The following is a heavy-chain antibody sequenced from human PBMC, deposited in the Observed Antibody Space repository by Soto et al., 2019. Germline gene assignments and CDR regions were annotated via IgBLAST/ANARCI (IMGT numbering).Heavy chain of an antibody. V-gene: IGHV3-23*01. CDR3: ARVFGSSGWPYGY. D-gene: IGHD6-19*01. J-gene: IGHJ4*02. Sequence: GPRRLSCAASVFTFSSYAMSWVRQAPGKGLEWVSSITSTGDRAYYADSVKGRFTVSRDNSKNTLYLQMNSLRAEDTAVYYCARVFGSSGWPYGYWGQGTLVTVSS. CDR2: ITSTGDRA. CDR1: VFTFSSYA.